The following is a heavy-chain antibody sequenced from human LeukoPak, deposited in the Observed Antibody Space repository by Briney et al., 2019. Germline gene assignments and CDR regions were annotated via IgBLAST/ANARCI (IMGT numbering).Heavy chain of an antibody. CDR2: IYYSGST. Sequence: PSETLSLTCTVSGGSISSYYWSWIRQPPGKGLEWIGYIYYSGSTNYNPSLKSRVTISVDTSKNQFSLKVSSVTAADTAVYYCARGMAAGLHWFDPWGQGTLVTVSS. D-gene: IGHD2-21*01. V-gene: IGHV4-59*01. CDR3: ARGMAAGLHWFDP. J-gene: IGHJ5*02. CDR1: GGSISSYY.